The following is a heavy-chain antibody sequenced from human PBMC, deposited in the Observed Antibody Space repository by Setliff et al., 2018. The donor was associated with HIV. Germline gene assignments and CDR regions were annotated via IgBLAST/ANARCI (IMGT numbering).Heavy chain of an antibody. V-gene: IGHV3-7*01. Sequence: GGSLRLSCAASGFTFSSYWMSWVRQAPGKGLEWVANIKQDGREKYYMDSVKGRFTISRDNAKNSLHLQMNSLRAEDTAVYYCARVPSYYNFWSGYYFDYWGQGTLVTVSS. J-gene: IGHJ4*02. CDR1: GFTFSSYW. D-gene: IGHD3-3*01. CDR3: ARVPSYYNFWSGYYFDY. CDR2: IKQDGREK.